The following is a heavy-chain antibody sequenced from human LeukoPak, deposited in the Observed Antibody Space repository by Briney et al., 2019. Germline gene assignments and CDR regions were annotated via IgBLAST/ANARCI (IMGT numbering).Heavy chain of an antibody. V-gene: IGHV4-4*07. CDR1: GGSISSYS. Sequence: SETLSLTCTVSGGSISSYSWNWTRQPAGKGLEWIGRIYSSGSINYNPSLKSRVTMSVDTSQNQFSLKLSSVTAADTAVYYCARRGVEDGTTTGENYFDYWGQGTLVTVSS. D-gene: IGHD7-27*01. CDR3: ARRGVEDGTTTGENYFDY. CDR2: IYSSGSI. J-gene: IGHJ4*02.